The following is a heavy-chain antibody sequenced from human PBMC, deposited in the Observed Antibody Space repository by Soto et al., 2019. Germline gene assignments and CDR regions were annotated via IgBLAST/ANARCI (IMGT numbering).Heavy chain of an antibody. CDR2: IWYDGSNK. Sequence: GGSLRLSCAASGFTFSSYGMHWVRQAPGKGLEWVAVIWYDGSNKYYADSVKGRFTISRDNSKNTLYLQMNSLRAEDTAVYYCARDIVVVVAAIVTFDYWGQGTLVTVSS. J-gene: IGHJ4*02. CDR1: GFTFSSYG. D-gene: IGHD2-15*01. CDR3: ARDIVVVVAAIVTFDY. V-gene: IGHV3-33*01.